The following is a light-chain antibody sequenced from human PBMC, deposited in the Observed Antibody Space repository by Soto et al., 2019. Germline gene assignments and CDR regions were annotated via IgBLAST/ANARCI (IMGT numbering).Light chain of an antibody. CDR1: NSDIGIYNS. V-gene: IGLV2-14*01. J-gene: IGLJ1*01. CDR2: EVT. CDR3: SSSTSTSALV. Sequence: QSALTQPASVSGSPGQSITISCSGTNSDIGIYNSVSWYQQHPGKAPKLLISEVTYRPSGVSLRFSGSKSGNTASLTISRLKTEDEADYFCSSSTSTSALVFGTGTKVTVL.